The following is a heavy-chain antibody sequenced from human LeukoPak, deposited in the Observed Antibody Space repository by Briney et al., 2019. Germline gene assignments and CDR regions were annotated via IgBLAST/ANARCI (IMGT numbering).Heavy chain of an antibody. D-gene: IGHD6-6*01. CDR1: GGSFSGYY. J-gene: IGHJ6*03. Sequence: SETLSLTCAVYGGSFSGYYWSWIRQPPGKGLEWIGEINHSGSTNYNPSLKSRVTIPVDTSKNQFSLKLSSVTAADTAVYYCARERKQLVQDYYYYYMDVWGKGTTVTVSS. CDR3: ARERKQLVQDYYYYYMDV. V-gene: IGHV4-34*01. CDR2: INHSGST.